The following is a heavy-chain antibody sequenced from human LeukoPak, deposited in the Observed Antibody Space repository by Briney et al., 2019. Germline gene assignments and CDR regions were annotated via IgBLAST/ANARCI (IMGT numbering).Heavy chain of an antibody. V-gene: IGHV4-59*01. J-gene: IGHJ5*02. Sequence: SETLSLTCTVSGGSISSYYWSWIRQPPGKGLEGIGYIYYSGSTNYNPSLKSRVTISVDTSKNQFSLKLSSVTAAGTAVYYCARRIGDPSPGWFDPWGQGTLVTVSS. D-gene: IGHD3-10*01. CDR1: GGSISSYY. CDR2: IYYSGST. CDR3: ARRIGDPSPGWFDP.